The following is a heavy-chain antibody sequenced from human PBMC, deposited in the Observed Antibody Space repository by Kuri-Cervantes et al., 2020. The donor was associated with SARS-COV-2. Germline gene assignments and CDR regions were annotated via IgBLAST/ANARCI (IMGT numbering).Heavy chain of an antibody. CDR1: GFPFSSYW. D-gene: IGHD6-13*01. CDR3: ARSSSWYDY. Sequence: GESLKVPCAASGFPFSSYWMHWVRQAPGKGLVCVSRINSDGSSTSYADSVKGRFTISRDNAKNTLYLQMNSLRAEDTAVYYCARSSSWYDYWGQGTLVTVSS. CDR2: INSDGSST. V-gene: IGHV3-74*01. J-gene: IGHJ4*02.